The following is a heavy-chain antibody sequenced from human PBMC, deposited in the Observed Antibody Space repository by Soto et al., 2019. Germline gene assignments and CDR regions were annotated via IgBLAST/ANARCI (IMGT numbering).Heavy chain of an antibody. CDR2: VYPGDSDT. V-gene: IGHV5-51*01. CDR1: GYTFNNYW. J-gene: IGHJ6*03. CDR3: AKSNNYHPYYMDV. Sequence: GESLKISCQGSGYTFNNYWIAWVRQVPGEGLEWMGFVYPGDSDTRYSPSFQGHVTISRDKSKNTPYLQMHSLRGEDTAVYFCAKSNNYHPYYMDVWGKGTTVTVSS.